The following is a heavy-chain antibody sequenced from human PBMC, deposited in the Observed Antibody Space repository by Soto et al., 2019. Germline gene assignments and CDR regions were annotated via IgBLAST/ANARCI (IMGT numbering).Heavy chain of an antibody. V-gene: IGHV3-64D*06. CDR1: GFTFSIYA. J-gene: IGHJ4*02. D-gene: IGHD3-22*01. Sequence: PGGSLRLSCSASGFTFSIYAMHWVRQAPGKGLEYVSSISTNGGSTDYADSVKGRFTISRDNSKNTVYLQMSSLRVEDTAVYYCVKGEYFYVSSGYSPFDYWGQGTLVTVSS. CDR2: ISTNGGST. CDR3: VKGEYFYVSSGYSPFDY.